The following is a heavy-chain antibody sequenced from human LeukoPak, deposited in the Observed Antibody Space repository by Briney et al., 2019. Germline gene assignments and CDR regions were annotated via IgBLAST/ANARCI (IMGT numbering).Heavy chain of an antibody. Sequence: ASVTVSCKASGYTFTGYYIHWLRQAPGQGLEWMGWINPNSGGTNYAQKFQGRVTMTRDTSISTAYMELSRLRSDDTAVYYCARDRGGGSYYSRWGQGTLVTVSS. D-gene: IGHD1-26*01. V-gene: IGHV1-2*02. CDR3: ARDRGGGSYYSR. CDR2: INPNSGGT. CDR1: GYTFTGYY. J-gene: IGHJ4*02.